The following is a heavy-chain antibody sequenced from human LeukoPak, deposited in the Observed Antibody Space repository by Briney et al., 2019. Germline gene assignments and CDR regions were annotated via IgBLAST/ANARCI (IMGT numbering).Heavy chain of an antibody. CDR1: GFTFCSYA. J-gene: IGHJ4*02. CDR3: AKDMVAVALKPHTFDY. CDR2: ISWNSGSI. D-gene: IGHD6-19*01. V-gene: IGHV3-9*01. Sequence: PGGSLRLSCAASGFTFCSYAMHWVRHAPGKGLEWVSGISWNSGSIGYADSVKGRFTISRDNAKNSLYLQMNSLRAEDTALYYCAKDMVAVALKPHTFDYWGQGTLVTVSS.